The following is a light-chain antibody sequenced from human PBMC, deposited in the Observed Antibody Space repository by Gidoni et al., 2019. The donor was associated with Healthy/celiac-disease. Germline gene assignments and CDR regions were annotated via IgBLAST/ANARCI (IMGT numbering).Light chain of an antibody. CDR3: QQCSTIPWT. V-gene: IGKV1-39*01. CDR2: AAS. Sequence: DIQMTQSPSSLSVSVGDRVTITCRASQSISSYLNWYQQKSGKAPELLIYAASSLQSWVPSRFSGRGSGTDFTLTISSLQPEDIATYFCQQCSTIPWTFGQGTKVEIK. CDR1: QSISSY. J-gene: IGKJ1*01.